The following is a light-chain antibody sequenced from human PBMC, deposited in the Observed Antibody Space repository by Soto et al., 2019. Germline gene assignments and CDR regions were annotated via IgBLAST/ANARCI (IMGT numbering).Light chain of an antibody. CDR3: SSYAGSSPYV. CDR2: DGS. Sequence: QSVLTQPASVSGAPGQSITISCTGNSSDVGRYKLVSWYQQHPGKAPKLMIYDGSKRPSGVSNRFSGSKSGNTASLTISGLQAEDDADYYCSSYAGSSPYVFGTGTKLTVL. V-gene: IGLV2-23*01. CDR1: SSDVGRYKL. J-gene: IGLJ1*01.